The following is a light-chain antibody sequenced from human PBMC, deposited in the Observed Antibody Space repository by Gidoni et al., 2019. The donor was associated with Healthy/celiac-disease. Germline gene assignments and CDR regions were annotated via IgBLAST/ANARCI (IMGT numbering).Light chain of an antibody. CDR3: QQYGSSPPWT. V-gene: IGKV3-20*01. CDR2: GAS. CDR1: QSVSSSY. Sequence: EMVLTQSPGTLSLSPGERATLYCRASQSVSSSYLAWYQQKPGQAPRLLIYGASSRATGIPDRFRGSGSGTDFTLTISRLEPEDFAVYYCQQYGSSPPWTFGQGTKVDIK. J-gene: IGKJ1*01.